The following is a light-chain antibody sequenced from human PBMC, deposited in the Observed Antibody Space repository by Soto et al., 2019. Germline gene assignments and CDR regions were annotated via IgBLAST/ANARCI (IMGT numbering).Light chain of an antibody. J-gene: IGKJ2*01. CDR1: QNLLFRSNNENY. Sequence: DIVMTQSPDSLAVSLGERATINCKSSQNLLFRSNNENYLAWYQQKPGQPPKLLLHWASTRKSGVPDRFSGSWSGTDFTLPISSLQAEDVAVYYCQQYYSTPYTVGQGTKLEIK. CDR2: WAS. V-gene: IGKV4-1*01. CDR3: QQYYSTPYT.